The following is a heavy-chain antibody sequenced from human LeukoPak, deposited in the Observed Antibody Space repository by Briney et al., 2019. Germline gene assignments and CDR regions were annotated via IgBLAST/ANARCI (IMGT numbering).Heavy chain of an antibody. V-gene: IGHV3-30*18. CDR2: ISYDGTNK. CDR3: AKDGRFRAVDY. CDR1: GITFSNYG. J-gene: IGHJ4*02. D-gene: IGHD3-16*01. Sequence: GGSLRLSCAASGITFSNYGMHWVRQAPGKGLEWVAVISYDGTNKYYADSVKGRFTISRDTSKNTLYLQMNSLREEDTAVYYCAKDGRFRAVDYWGQGTLVTVSS.